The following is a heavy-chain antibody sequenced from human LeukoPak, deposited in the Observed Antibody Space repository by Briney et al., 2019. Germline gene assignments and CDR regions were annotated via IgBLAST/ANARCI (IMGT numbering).Heavy chain of an antibody. CDR2: LYYSGNT. J-gene: IGHJ4*02. CDR1: GDSITSGSYY. CDR3: VRGGPPTVTRFDY. Sequence: SETLSLTCTVSGDSITSGSYYWGWIRQPPGGGLGGFGSLYYSGNTYYNPSLKSRVTISVDTSNNEFSLRLTSVTAADTAVYYCVRGGPPTVTRFDYWGQGTLVTVSS. V-gene: IGHV4-39*07. D-gene: IGHD4-17*01.